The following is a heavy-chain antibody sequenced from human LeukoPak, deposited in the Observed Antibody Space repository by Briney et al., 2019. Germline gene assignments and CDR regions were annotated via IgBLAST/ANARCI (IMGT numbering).Heavy chain of an antibody. CDR1: GFTFSSYE. D-gene: IGHD3-10*01. CDR3: VRASGSFDY. CDR2: ISTSGSTI. J-gene: IGHJ4*02. V-gene: IGHV3-48*03. Sequence: GGSLRLSCVASGFTFSSYEMDWVRQAPGKGLEWVSYISTSGSTIYSADSVKGRFTISRDNSKKTLYLQMNSLRVEDTAVYYCVRASGSFDYWGQGTLVTVSS.